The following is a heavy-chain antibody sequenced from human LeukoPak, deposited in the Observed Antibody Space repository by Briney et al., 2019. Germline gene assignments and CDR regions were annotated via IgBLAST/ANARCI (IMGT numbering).Heavy chain of an antibody. CDR2: ISSSSSYI. J-gene: IGHJ6*02. CDR1: GFTFSSYG. D-gene: IGHD6-19*01. V-gene: IGHV3-21*01. Sequence: GGSLRLSCAASGFTFSSYGMNWVRQAPGKGLEWVSSISSSSSYIYYADSVKGRFTISRDNAKNSLYLQMNSLRAEDTAVYYCARDRSSGWWGSDYYYYGMDVWGQGTTVTVSS. CDR3: ARDRSSGWWGSDYYYYGMDV.